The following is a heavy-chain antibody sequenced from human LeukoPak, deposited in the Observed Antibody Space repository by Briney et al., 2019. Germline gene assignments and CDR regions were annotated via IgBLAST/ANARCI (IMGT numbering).Heavy chain of an antibody. CDR2: IYYSGST. D-gene: IGHD1-26*01. Sequence: SETLSLTCTVSGGSISSYYWSWIRQPPGKGLEWIGYIYYSGSTNYNPSLKSRVTISVDTSKNQFSLKLSSVTAADTAVYYCARSGVGATGGFECWGQGTLVTVSS. CDR3: ARSGVGATGGFEC. CDR1: GGSISSYY. J-gene: IGHJ4*02. V-gene: IGHV4-59*01.